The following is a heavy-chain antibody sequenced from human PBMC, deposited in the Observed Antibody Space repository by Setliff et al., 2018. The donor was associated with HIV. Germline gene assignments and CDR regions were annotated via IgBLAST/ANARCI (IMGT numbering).Heavy chain of an antibody. CDR2: IQHSGSV. V-gene: IGHV4-38-2*02. D-gene: IGHD6-13*01. CDR3: ARVDWGYRINWSIDY. J-gene: IGHJ4*02. CDR1: GYSISSGSY. Sequence: PSETLYLTCHVSGYSISSGSYWGWIRQPPGKGLEWIGNIQHSGSVYYNLSLKRRGTISVDTSKNQFSLKLTSATAADTAVYYGARVDWGYRINWSIDYWGQLMRVTVSS.